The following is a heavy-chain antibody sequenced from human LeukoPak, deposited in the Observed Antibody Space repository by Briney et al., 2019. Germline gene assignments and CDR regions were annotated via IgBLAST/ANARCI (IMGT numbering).Heavy chain of an antibody. V-gene: IGHV3-23*01. CDR2: ISGSGGRT. J-gene: IGHJ4*02. Sequence: GGSLRLSCAASGFTLSSYGMSWVRQAPGKGLEWVSTISGSGGRTYYADSVKGRFTISRDNSKNTLYLQMNRLRAEDTAVYYCAKTGGIASSYWGQGTLVTVSS. CDR1: GFTLSSYG. D-gene: IGHD2-8*02. CDR3: AKTGGIASSY.